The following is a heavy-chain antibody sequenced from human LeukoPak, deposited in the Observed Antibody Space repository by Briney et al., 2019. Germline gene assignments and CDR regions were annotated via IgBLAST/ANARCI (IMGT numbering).Heavy chain of an antibody. CDR2: INPSGGST. CDR3: ARDRRSSSWYESVFDY. J-gene: IGHJ4*02. D-gene: IGHD6-13*01. CDR1: GYTFTGYY. Sequence: ASVKVSCKASGYTFTGYYMHWVRQAPGQGLEWMGIINPSGGSTSYAQKFQGRVTMTRDMSTSTVYMELSSLRSEDTAVYYCARDRRSSSWYESVFDYWGQGTLVTVSS. V-gene: IGHV1-46*01.